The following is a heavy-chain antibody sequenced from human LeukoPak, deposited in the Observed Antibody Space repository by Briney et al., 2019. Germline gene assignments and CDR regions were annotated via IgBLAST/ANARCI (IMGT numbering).Heavy chain of an antibody. CDR1: GFTFSNFG. J-gene: IGHJ3*02. Sequence: GGSLRLSCAASGFTFSNFGIHWVRQGRGKGLEWVAYIRNHGNNEYYADSVKGRFTISRDNSRNTVYLQMNSLRVEDTGLYYCAKDPLLYWAGGAFDIWGQGTMVTVSS. V-gene: IGHV3-30*02. CDR2: IRNHGNNE. CDR3: AKDPLLYWAGGAFDI. D-gene: IGHD2-8*02.